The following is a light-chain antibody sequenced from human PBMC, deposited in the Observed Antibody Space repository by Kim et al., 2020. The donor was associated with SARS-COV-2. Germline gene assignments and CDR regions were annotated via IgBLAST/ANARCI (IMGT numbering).Light chain of an antibody. Sequence: DTISCTGSSTNTGAGYNVHWYQRLPGTAPKLLIYVNNNRPSGVADRCSGSKSGTSASLAISGLQAEDEGDYYCQAYDNSKSGSYVFGTGTKVTVL. V-gene: IGLV1-40*01. J-gene: IGLJ1*01. CDR2: VNN. CDR3: QAYDNSKSGSYV. CDR1: STNTGAGYN.